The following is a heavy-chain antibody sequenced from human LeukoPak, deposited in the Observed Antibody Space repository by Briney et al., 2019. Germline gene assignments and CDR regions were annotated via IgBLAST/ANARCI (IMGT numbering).Heavy chain of an antibody. CDR1: GGSISSSSYY. V-gene: IGHV4-30-4*01. CDR2: IYYSGST. J-gene: IGHJ6*02. D-gene: IGHD2-15*01. CDR3: ARVCCSDISSMGHYYYYYGMDV. Sequence: SETLSLTCTVSGGSISSSSYYWSWIRQPPGKGLEWIGYIYYSGSTYHNPSLKSRVTISVDTSKNQFSLKLSSVTAADTAVYYCARVCCSDISSMGHYYYYYGMDVWGQGITVTVSS.